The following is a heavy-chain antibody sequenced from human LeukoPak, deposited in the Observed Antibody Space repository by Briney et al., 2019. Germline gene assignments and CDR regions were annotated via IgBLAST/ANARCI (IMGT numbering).Heavy chain of an antibody. CDR1: GFTFSSYW. CDR3: ARDRYSSGWTGTLNY. V-gene: IGHV3-74*01. CDR2: INSDGSST. J-gene: IGHJ4*02. D-gene: IGHD6-19*01. Sequence: GGSLRLSCAASGFTFSSYWMHWVRQAPGKGLVWVSRINSDGSSTSYADSVKGRFTISRDNGKNTLYLQMNSLRVEDTATYFCARDRYSSGWTGTLNYWGQGTLVTVSS.